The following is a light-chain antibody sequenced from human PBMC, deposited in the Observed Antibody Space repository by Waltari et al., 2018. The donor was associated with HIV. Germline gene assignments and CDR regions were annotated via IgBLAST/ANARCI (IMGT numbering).Light chain of an antibody. Sequence: QSVLTQPPSASGTPGQRVTISCSGSSSNIGSNTVNWYQQLPGTAPKLLIYSNNQRPSGVPVRFSGSKSGTSASLAISGLQSEDEADYCCAAWDDSLNGYVFGTGTKVTVL. CDR1: SSNIGSNT. V-gene: IGLV1-44*01. CDR2: SNN. CDR3: AAWDDSLNGYV. J-gene: IGLJ1*01.